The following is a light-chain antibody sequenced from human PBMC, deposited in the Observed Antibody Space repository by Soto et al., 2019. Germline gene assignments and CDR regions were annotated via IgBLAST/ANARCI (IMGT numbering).Light chain of an antibody. CDR3: QKYRDWPLT. J-gene: IGKJ4*01. CDR2: DIS. V-gene: IGKV3-15*01. Sequence: EIVMTQSPVTLSVSPGERVTLSCRASQSLATNLAWYQQKPGQTPRLVIYDISARASGIPGRFSGSGFGTAFTLTIRSLQAEDSSVYYCQKYRDWPLTFGGGTKVEI. CDR1: QSLATN.